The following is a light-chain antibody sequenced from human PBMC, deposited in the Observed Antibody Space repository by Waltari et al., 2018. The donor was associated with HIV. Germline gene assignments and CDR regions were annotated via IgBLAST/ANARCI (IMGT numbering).Light chain of an antibody. Sequence: DIQMTQSPSSLSASVGDSVTITCRSSPTISTFLNWYHNRPGQAPKLLVYAASSLHSGVPSRFSGSGSGTDCTLTISSLQPEDFATYYCQQSYSSPQVTFGGGTKVEIK. CDR2: AAS. CDR1: PTISTF. V-gene: IGKV1-39*01. CDR3: QQSYSSPQVT. J-gene: IGKJ4*02.